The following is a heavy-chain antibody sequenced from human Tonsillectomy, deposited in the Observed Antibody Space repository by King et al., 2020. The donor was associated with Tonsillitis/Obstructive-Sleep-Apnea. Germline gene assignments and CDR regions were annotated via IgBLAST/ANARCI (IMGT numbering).Heavy chain of an antibody. D-gene: IGHD6-6*01. CDR1: GVSISSYF. J-gene: IGHJ5*02. Sequence: VQLQESGPGVVRPSETLSLTCTVSGVSISSYFWSWIRQPPGKGLEWIAFIYSAGGTDYNPSLKSRATLSVDTSKNQLSLNLGSVTAADTAVYYCARSLVRYNSPSILNWFDPWGQGTLVTVSS. V-gene: IGHV4-59*01. CDR3: ARSLVRYNSPSILNWFDP. CDR2: IYSAGGT.